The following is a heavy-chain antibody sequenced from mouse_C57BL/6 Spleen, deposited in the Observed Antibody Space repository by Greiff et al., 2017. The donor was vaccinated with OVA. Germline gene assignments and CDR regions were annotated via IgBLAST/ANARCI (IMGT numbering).Heavy chain of an antibody. CDR1: GYTFTSYW. J-gene: IGHJ2*01. D-gene: IGHD1-1*01. CDR3: ARSYYGSSPFDY. CDR2: IHPNSGST. V-gene: IGHV1-64*01. Sequence: VQLQQPGAELVKPGASVKLPCKASGYTFTSYWMHWVKQRPGQGLEWIGMIHPNSGSTNYNEKFKSKATLTVDKSSSTAYMQLSSLTSEDSAVYYCARSYYGSSPFDYWGQGTTLTVSS.